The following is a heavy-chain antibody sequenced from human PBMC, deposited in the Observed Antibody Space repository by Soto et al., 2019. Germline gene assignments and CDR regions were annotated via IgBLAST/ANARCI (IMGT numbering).Heavy chain of an antibody. CDR2: IFHSGST. CDR1: GTFISYGGYS. Sequence: QLQLQESGSGLVKPSQTLSLTCTVSGTFISYGGYSWSWVRQPPGKGLAWIGYIFHSGSTYYNPSLMIRVTITVHSAKYQFSVKLNSVTAADTAVYYCARGRGGGEFDYWGQGTLVTVSS. CDR3: ARGRGGGEFDY. J-gene: IGHJ4*02. D-gene: IGHD3-16*01. V-gene: IGHV4-30-2*01.